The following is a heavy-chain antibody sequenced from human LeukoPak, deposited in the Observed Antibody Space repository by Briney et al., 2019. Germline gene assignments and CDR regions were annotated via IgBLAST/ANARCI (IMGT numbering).Heavy chain of an antibody. CDR1: GYTFTSYG. CDR3: ARGQPGEYYYYYMDV. V-gene: IGHV1-18*01. Sequence: GASVKVSCKASGYTFTSYGISWVRQAPGQGLEWMGWISAYNGNTNYAQKLQGRVTMTTDTSTSTAYMELRSLRSDDTAVYYCARGQPGEYYYYYMDVWGKGTTVTVSS. CDR2: ISAYNGNT. D-gene: IGHD7-27*01. J-gene: IGHJ6*03.